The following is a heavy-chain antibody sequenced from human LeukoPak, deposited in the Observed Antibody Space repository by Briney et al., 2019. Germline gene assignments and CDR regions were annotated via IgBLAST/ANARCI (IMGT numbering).Heavy chain of an antibody. Sequence: GGSLRLSCAASGFTLSSYAMSWVLQAPGKGLEWVSAISDTGNTYHADSVKGRFTISRDSSKNTLFLQMNRLRPEDAAVYYCAKAPVTTCRGAFCYPFDYWGLGTLVTVSS. D-gene: IGHD2-15*01. CDR1: GFTLSSYA. V-gene: IGHV3-23*01. CDR2: ISDTGNT. J-gene: IGHJ4*02. CDR3: AKAPVTTCRGAFCYPFDY.